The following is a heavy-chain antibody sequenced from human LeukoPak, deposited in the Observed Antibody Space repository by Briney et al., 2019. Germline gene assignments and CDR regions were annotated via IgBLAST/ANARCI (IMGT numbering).Heavy chain of an antibody. V-gene: IGHV3-9*01. CDR1: GFSFEDHA. Sequence: GGSLRLSCVVSGFSFEDHAVHWVRQAPGKGLEWVLGISWNGDTIGYADSVKGRFTVSRDNAKNSVYLQMNNLRTEDTALYYCAKASEERYSGYDDYLHYWGQGTLVTVSS. D-gene: IGHD5-12*01. CDR3: AKASEERYSGYDDYLHY. CDR2: ISWNGDTI. J-gene: IGHJ4*02.